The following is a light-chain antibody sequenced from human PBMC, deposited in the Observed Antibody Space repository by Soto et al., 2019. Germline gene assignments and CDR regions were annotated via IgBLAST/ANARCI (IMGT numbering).Light chain of an antibody. Sequence: DIVLTQSPDSLAVSLGERATINCKSSQTVLFNSNSKNYLAWYQQKPGQPPKLLIYWASTRESGVPDRFSGSGSGTDFTLTISSLQAEDVAVYYCQQYYRIPFTFGPGTKVDIK. CDR3: QQYYRIPFT. CDR2: WAS. V-gene: IGKV4-1*01. CDR1: QTVLFNSNSKNY. J-gene: IGKJ3*01.